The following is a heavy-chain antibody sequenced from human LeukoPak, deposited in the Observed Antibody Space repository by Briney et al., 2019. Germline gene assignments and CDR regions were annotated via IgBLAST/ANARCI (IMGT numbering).Heavy chain of an antibody. J-gene: IGHJ3*02. CDR3: ARGQTRWDIVVVVAATRDAFDI. D-gene: IGHD2-15*01. Sequence: ASVKVSCKASGYTFTSYDINWVRQATGQGLEWMGWMNPNSGNTGYAQKFQGRVTMTRNTSISTAYMELSSLRSEDTAVYYCARGQTRWDIVVVVAATRDAFDIWGQGTMVTVSS. V-gene: IGHV1-8*01. CDR1: GYTFTSYD. CDR2: MNPNSGNT.